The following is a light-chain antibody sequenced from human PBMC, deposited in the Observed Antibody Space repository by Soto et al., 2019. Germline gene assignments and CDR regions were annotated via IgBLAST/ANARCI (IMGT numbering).Light chain of an antibody. CDR2: DVS. J-gene: IGLJ2*01. CDR1: SSDVGGYNY. Sequence: QSALTQPRSVSGSPGQSVTISCTGTSSDVGGYNYVSWYQQHPGKAPQLMIYDVSKRPSGVPDRFSGSKSGNTASLTISGLQAEDEDDYYCCSYAGSYPVVFGGGTKLTVL. V-gene: IGLV2-11*01. CDR3: CSYAGSYPVV.